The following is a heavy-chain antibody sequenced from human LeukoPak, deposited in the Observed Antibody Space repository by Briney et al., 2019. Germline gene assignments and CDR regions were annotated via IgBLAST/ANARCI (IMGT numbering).Heavy chain of an antibody. V-gene: IGHV3-21*01. Sequence: KPGGSLRPSSAASGVTFTSYSIDFVPQAPGGGLEWGSSITISGHSPYYIRSVRGRFTIPRENAKNSFLLQMSSLRAEDTAVYYCARYSYYHSGTYYFDYWGQGTLVTVSS. CDR3: ARYSYYHSGTYYFDY. CDR2: ITISGHSP. D-gene: IGHD3-22*01. CDR1: GVTFTSYS. J-gene: IGHJ4*02.